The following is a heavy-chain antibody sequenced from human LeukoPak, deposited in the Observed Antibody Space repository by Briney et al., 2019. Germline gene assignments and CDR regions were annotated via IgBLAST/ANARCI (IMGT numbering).Heavy chain of an antibody. CDR3: ARGGRAPRYYYYVDV. D-gene: IGHD3-16*01. J-gene: IGHJ6*03. V-gene: IGHV1-69*05. Sequence: ASVKVSCKASGGTFSNYAISWVRQAPGQGLEWMGGVIPIFRTANYAQKFQGRVTITTDESTSRVYMELSSLRSEDTAVYYCARGGRAPRYYYYVDVWGKGTTVTVSS. CDR1: GGTFSNYA. CDR2: VIPIFRTA.